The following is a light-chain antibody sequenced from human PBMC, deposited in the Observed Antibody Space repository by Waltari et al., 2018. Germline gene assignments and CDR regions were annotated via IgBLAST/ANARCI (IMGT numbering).Light chain of an antibody. J-gene: IGLJ3*02. V-gene: IGLV2-14*01. CDR3: SSYTSSNTWV. CDR2: EVS. CDR1: SSDVGGYNY. Sequence: QSALTQPASVPGSPGQSITISCTGTSSDVGGYNYVSWYQQHPGKAPKLIIYEVSERPSGVSNHFSGSKSGNTASLTISGLQAEDEADYYCSSYTSSNTWVFGGGTKLTVL.